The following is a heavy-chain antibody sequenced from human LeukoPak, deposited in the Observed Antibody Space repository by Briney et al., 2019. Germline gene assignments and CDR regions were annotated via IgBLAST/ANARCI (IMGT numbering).Heavy chain of an antibody. Sequence: ASVKVSCKASGGTFSSYAISWVRQAPGQGLEWMGWISAYNGNTNYAQKLQGRVTMTTDTSTSTAYMELRSLRSDDTAVYYCARIAAAGPTYYYYGMDVWGQGTTVTVSS. CDR2: ISAYNGNT. J-gene: IGHJ6*02. CDR1: GGTFSSYA. CDR3: ARIAAAGPTYYYYGMDV. V-gene: IGHV1-18*01. D-gene: IGHD6-13*01.